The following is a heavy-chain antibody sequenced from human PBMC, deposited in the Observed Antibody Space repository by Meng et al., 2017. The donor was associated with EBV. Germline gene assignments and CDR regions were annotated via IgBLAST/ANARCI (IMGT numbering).Heavy chain of an antibody. J-gene: IGHJ4*02. CDR2: IYYSGST. V-gene: IGHV4-39*07. CDR1: GGSICSSSSY. D-gene: IGHD3-10*01. Sequence: QLQLQASGPVLVKPSEXLSLTCTVSGGSICSSSSYWGWIRQPPGRGLEWIGSIYYSGSTYYNPSLKSRVTISVDTSKNQFSLKLSSVTAADTAVYYCARSSPVRFGELSNWDQGTLVTVSS. CDR3: ARSSPVRFGELSN.